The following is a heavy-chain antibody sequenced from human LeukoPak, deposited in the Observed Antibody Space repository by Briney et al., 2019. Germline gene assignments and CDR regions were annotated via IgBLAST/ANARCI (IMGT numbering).Heavy chain of an antibody. J-gene: IGHJ2*01. CDR3: ASAVGEVVTPSDWYFDL. D-gene: IGHD4-23*01. CDR2: IYHSGST. Sequence: SQTLSLTCAVSGGSISSGGYSWSWIRQPPGKGLEWIGYIYHSGSTYYNPSLKSRVTISVDRSKNQFSLKLSSVTAADTAVYYCASAVGEVVTPSDWYFDLWGRGTLVTVSS. CDR1: GGSISSGGYS. V-gene: IGHV4-30-2*01.